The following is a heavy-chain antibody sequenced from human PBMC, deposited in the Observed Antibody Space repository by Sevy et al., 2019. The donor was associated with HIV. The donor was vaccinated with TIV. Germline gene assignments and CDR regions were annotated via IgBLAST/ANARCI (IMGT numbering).Heavy chain of an antibody. CDR1: GGSISSYY. J-gene: IGHJ4*02. Sequence: SETLSLTCTVSGGSISSYYWSWIRQPPGKGLEWIGYIYYSGSTNYNPSLKSRVTISVDMSKNQFSLKLSSVTAADTAVYYCARWGDSSGYYSFFDNWVQGTLVTVSS. V-gene: IGHV4-59*12. D-gene: IGHD3-22*01. CDR3: ARWGDSSGYYSFFDN. CDR2: IYYSGST.